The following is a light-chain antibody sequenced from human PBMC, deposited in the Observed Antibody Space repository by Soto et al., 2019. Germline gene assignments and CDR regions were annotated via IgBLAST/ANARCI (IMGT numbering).Light chain of an antibody. CDR1: SSNIGSNT. Sequence: QSVLTQPPSASGTPGQRVTISCSGSSSNIGSNTVNWYQQLPGTAPKLLIYNNKQRPSGVPDRFSGSKSGTSASLAISGLQSDDDADYYCAAWDDSLNGLVFGTGTKLTVL. V-gene: IGLV1-44*01. CDR2: NNK. CDR3: AAWDDSLNGLV. J-gene: IGLJ1*01.